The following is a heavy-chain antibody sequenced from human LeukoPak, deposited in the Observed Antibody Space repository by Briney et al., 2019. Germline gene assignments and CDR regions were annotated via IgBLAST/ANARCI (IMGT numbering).Heavy chain of an antibody. CDR1: GFTVSSNY. V-gene: IGHV3-23*01. Sequence: GGSLRLSCAASGFTVSSNYMSWVRQAPGKGLEWVSAISNSGGSTYYADSVKGRFTISRDNSKNTLYLQMNSLRAEDTAVYYCAKDWDYHDSSGYYYPFDYWGQGTLVTVSS. CDR3: AKDWDYHDSSGYYYPFDY. J-gene: IGHJ4*02. CDR2: ISNSGGST. D-gene: IGHD3-22*01.